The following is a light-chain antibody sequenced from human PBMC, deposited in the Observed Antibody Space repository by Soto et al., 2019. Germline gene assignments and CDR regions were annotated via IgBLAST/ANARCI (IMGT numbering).Light chain of an antibody. CDR3: RSYTNSIYF. CDR2: DVN. CDR1: SSDVGGYNY. Sequence: QSVLTQPASVSGSPGQSITISCTGTSSDVGGYNYVSWYQQHPGKAPRLMIYDVNNRPSGVSNRFSGSKSGSTASLTISGLQAEDKADYYCRSYTNSIYFFGTGTKVPVL. V-gene: IGLV2-14*01. J-gene: IGLJ1*01.